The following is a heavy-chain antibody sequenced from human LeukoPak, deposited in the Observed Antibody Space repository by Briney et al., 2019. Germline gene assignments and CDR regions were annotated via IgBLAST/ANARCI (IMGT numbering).Heavy chain of an antibody. Sequence: SETLSLTCTVSGGSISSSSYYWGWIRQPPGKGLEWIGRIYYSGSTYYNPSLKSRVTISVDTSKNQFSLKLSSVTAADTAVYYCARLLWAPAAPDYYYYYGMDVWGQGTTVTVSS. CDR2: IYYSGST. CDR3: ARLLWAPAAPDYYYYYGMDV. CDR1: GGSISSSSYY. V-gene: IGHV4-39*01. D-gene: IGHD2-2*01. J-gene: IGHJ6*02.